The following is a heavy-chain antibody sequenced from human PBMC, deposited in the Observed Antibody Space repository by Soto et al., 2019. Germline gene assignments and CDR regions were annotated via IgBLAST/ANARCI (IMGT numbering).Heavy chain of an antibody. CDR1: GFSFICSA. J-gene: IGHJ4*02. CDR3: TTSANDKFVDY. D-gene: IGHD5-12*01. V-gene: IGHV3-73*01. CDR2: MRSRANSYAT. Sequence: GGSLRLSCAASGFSFICSAMHWVRQSSGKGLEWVGRMRSRANSYATTYAESVKGRFTISRDDSKNTAYLQMNSLKTEDTAVYYCTTSANDKFVDYWGQGTLVTVSS.